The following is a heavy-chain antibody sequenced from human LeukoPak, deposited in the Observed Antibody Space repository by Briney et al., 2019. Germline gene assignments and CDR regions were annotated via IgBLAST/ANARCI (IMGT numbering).Heavy chain of an antibody. CDR2: IIPIFGTA. D-gene: IGHD2-21*02. CDR1: GGTFSSYA. J-gene: IGHJ5*02. V-gene: IGHV1-69*13. Sequence: ASVKVSCKASGGTFSSYAISWVRQAPGQGLEWMGGIIPIFGTANYAQKFQGRVTITADESTSTAYMELSSLRSEDTAVYYCARDWGPYCGGDCYSENWFDPWGQGTLVTVSS. CDR3: ARDWGPYCGGDCYSENWFDP.